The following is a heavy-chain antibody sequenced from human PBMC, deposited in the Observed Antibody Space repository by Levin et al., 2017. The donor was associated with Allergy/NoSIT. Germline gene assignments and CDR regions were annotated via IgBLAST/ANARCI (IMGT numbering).Heavy chain of an antibody. CDR2: IYYRGST. J-gene: IGHJ6*02. Sequence: SEILSLTCTVSGGSMNSSHYYWAWIRQPPGKGLEWLACIYYRGSTSYNPSLKSRLIMSVDTPKNQFSLRLSSVTAADTAIYYCARHEGGYYYYGLNVWGQGTTVTVSS. CDR3: ARHEGGYYYYGLNV. CDR1: GGSMNSSHYY. V-gene: IGHV4-39*01.